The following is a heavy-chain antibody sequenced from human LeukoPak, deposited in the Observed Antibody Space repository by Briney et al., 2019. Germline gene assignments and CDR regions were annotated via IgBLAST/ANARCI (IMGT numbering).Heavy chain of an antibody. V-gene: IGHV1-69*01. CDR2: IIPIFGTA. J-gene: IGHJ4*02. CDR1: GGTFSSYA. D-gene: IGHD6-6*01. Sequence: SVKVSCKASGGTFSSYAISWVRQAPGQGLEWMGGIIPIFGTASYAQKFQGRVTITADESTSTAYMELSSLRSEDTAVYYCAREGQVYSSSSKAPKAFDYWGQGTLVTVSS. CDR3: AREGQVYSSSSKAPKAFDY.